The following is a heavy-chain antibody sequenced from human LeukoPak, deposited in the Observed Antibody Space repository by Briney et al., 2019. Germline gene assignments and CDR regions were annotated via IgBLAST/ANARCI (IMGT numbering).Heavy chain of an antibody. CDR3: ARARYETRIWPKSRYDYYHYMDV. CDR2: INAGNGNT. J-gene: IGHJ6*03. V-gene: IGHV1-3*03. D-gene: IGHD3-3*01. Sequence: ASVKVSCKASGYTFTSYTIHWVRQAPGQRLEWMGWINAGNGNTKYSQEFQDRVTITRDTSASTAYMELSSLRSEDMAVYYCARARYETRIWPKSRYDYYHYMDVWGKGTTVAVSS. CDR1: GYTFTSYT.